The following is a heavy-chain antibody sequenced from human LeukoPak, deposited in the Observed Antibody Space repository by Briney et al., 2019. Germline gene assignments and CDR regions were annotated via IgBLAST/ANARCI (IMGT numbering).Heavy chain of an antibody. CDR3: ARGRWELRLFDY. Sequence: SQTLSLTCAVSGGSISSGGYSWSWIRQPPGKGLEWIGYIYYSGSTNYNPSLKSRVTISVDTSKNQFSLKLSSVTAADTAVYYCARGRWELRLFDYWGQGTLVTVSS. CDR2: IYYSGST. CDR1: GGSISSGGYS. V-gene: IGHV4-61*08. D-gene: IGHD1-26*01. J-gene: IGHJ4*02.